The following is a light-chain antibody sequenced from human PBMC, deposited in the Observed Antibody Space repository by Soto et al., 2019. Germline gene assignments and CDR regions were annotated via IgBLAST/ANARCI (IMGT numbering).Light chain of an antibody. J-gene: IGKJ1*01. CDR2: KAS. V-gene: IGKV1-5*03. CDR1: QGISSY. CDR3: QHYNSYSEA. Sequence: MAYSPSALSASVGDRVTITCRASQGISSYLAWYQQKPGKAPKLLIYKASTLKSGVPSRFSGSGSGTEFTLTISSLQPDDFATYYCQHYNSYSEAFAQGTKVAIK.